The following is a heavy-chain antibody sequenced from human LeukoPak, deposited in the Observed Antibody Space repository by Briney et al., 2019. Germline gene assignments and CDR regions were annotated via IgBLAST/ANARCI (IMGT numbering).Heavy chain of an antibody. D-gene: IGHD2-15*01. J-gene: IGHJ6*02. CDR2: INPNSGGT. Sequence: ASVQVSCKASGYTFTGYYMHWVRQAPGQGLEWMGWINPNSGGTNYAQKFQGRVTMTRDTSISTAYMELSRLRSDDTAVYYCARDGCSGGSCYWSSHYYYGMDVWGQGTTVTVSS. CDR3: ARDGCSGGSCYWSSHYYYGMDV. CDR1: GYTFTGYY. V-gene: IGHV1-2*02.